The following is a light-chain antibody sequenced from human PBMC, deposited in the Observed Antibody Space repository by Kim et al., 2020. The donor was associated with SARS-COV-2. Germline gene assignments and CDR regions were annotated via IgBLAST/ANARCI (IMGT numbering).Light chain of an antibody. CDR2: GAS. CDR3: QQDNSSPRT. CDR1: QDISSW. V-gene: IGKV1-12*01. Sequence: ASVGDRVTITCRASQDISSWLAWYQQKPGKVPRLLIYGASSLQTGVPSRFSGSGYGTDFTLTISSLQPEDFATYFCQQDNSSPRTFGGGTKVDIK. J-gene: IGKJ4*02.